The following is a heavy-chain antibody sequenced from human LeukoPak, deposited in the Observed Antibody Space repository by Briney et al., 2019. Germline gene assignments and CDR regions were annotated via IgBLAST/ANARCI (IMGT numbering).Heavy chain of an antibody. J-gene: IGHJ6*02. D-gene: IGHD2-2*02. CDR2: IDHRGST. Sequence: PSETLSLTCAVYGGSFSGYYWSWIRQPPGKGLEWIGEIDHRGSTNYNPSLKSRVTISVETSKNQFSLKLSSVTAADTAVYYCARTPDLYCSSTSCYRPAYYYYGMDVWGQGTTVTVSS. V-gene: IGHV4-34*01. CDR1: GGSFSGYY. CDR3: ARTPDLYCSSTSCYRPAYYYYGMDV.